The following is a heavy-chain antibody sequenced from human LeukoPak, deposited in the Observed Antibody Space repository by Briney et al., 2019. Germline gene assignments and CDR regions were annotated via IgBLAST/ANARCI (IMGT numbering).Heavy chain of an antibody. D-gene: IGHD6-19*01. CDR1: GFIFSDHY. V-gene: IGHV3-9*01. J-gene: IGHJ3*01. CDR3: ANSVAGS. Sequence: GGSLRLSCAGSGFIFSDHYMTWIRQAPGKGLEWVSGISWNSGSIGYADSVKGRFTISRDNAKNSLYLQMNSLRAEDTALYYCANSVAGSWGQGTMVTVSS. CDR2: ISWNSGSI.